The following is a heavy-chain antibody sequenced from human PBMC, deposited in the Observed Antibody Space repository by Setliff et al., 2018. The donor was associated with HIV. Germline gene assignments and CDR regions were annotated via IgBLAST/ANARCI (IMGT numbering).Heavy chain of an antibody. CDR1: GFTLRTYW. J-gene: IGHJ4*02. CDR2: IKHDGSEK. D-gene: IGHD7-27*01. Sequence: GGSLRLSCAASGFTLRTYWMSWVRQAPGKGLEWVANIKHDGSEKFCVDSVRGRFTISRDNAKNTLYLQMNSLRAEDTAVYYCAKDALGGTGYYFDYWGQGSLVTVSS. V-gene: IGHV3-7*01. CDR3: AKDALGGTGYYFDY.